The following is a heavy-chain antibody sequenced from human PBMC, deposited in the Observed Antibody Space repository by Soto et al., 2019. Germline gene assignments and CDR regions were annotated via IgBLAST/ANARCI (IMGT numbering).Heavy chain of an antibody. CDR3: TRKTPPTGMEV. CDR1: GFTLSSYD. CDR2: IGSGGDT. J-gene: IGHJ6*01. Sequence: EVQLVESGGGLVQPGESLRLSCAASGFTLSSYDIHWVRQATGEGLAWVSGIGSGGDTHYADSVKGRFIISREDGKNSLYLQMNMLRVGDTAVYYCTRKTPPTGMEVWGQGATVSVYS. D-gene: IGHD3-9*01. V-gene: IGHV3-13*01.